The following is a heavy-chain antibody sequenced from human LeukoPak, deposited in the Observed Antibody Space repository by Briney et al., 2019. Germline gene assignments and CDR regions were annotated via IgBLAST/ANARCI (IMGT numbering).Heavy chain of an antibody. CDR1: GYTFTSYD. D-gene: IGHD1-14*01. J-gene: IGHJ4*02. V-gene: IGHV1-8*03. Sequence: GASVKVSCKASGYTFTSYDVNLVRQATGQGLEWMGWMNPNSGNTGYAQKFQGRVTITRNTSISTAYMELRSLRSDDTAVYYCARDRGGISPHYWGQGTLVTVSS. CDR2: MNPNSGNT. CDR3: ARDRGGISPHY.